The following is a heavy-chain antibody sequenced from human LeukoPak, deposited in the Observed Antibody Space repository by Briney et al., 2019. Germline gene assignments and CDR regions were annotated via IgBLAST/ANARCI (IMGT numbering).Heavy chain of an antibody. J-gene: IGHJ6*03. Sequence: ASVKVSCKASGYTFTGYYMHWVRQAPGQGLEWMGWINPNSGGTNYAQKFQGRVTMTRDTSISTAYMELSRLRSDDTAVYYCAREVGYCSSTSCLKPYYYYYMDVWGKGTTVTVSS. CDR1: GYTFTGYY. D-gene: IGHD2-2*01. V-gene: IGHV1-2*02. CDR3: AREVGYCSSTSCLKPYYYYYMDV. CDR2: INPNSGGT.